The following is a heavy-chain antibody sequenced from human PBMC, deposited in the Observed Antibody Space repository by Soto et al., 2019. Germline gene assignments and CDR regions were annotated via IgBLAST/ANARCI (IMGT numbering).Heavy chain of an antibody. D-gene: IGHD1-26*01. CDR1: GFIFSDYS. Sequence: GGSLRLSCAASGFIFSDYSMDWVRRAPGKGLEWVASFSSTSTYISYADSVRGRVTISRDNAKNSLYLQMNSLTAEDTAVYYCARDGRGSSFIFYFDYWGQGTLVTVSS. CDR2: FSSTSTYI. V-gene: IGHV3-21*01. CDR3: ARDGRGSSFIFYFDY. J-gene: IGHJ4*02.